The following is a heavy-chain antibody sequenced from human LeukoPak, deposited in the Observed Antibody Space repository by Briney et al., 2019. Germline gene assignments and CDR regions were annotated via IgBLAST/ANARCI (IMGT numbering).Heavy chain of an antibody. Sequence: GGSLRLSCVASGFTFSDYYMDWVRQAPGKGLEWVARSRGKAKTYTTEYAASVKGRFTISRDESKNSLYLQMHSLIIEDTAVYYCARGASGNYNYHYGMDVWGQGTTATVSS. CDR1: GFTFSDYY. CDR3: ARGASGNYNYHYGMDV. CDR2: SRGKAKTYTT. V-gene: IGHV3-72*01. J-gene: IGHJ6*02. D-gene: IGHD3-10*01.